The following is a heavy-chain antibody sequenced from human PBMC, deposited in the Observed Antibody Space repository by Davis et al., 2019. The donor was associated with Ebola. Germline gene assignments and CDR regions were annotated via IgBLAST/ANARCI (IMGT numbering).Heavy chain of an antibody. CDR1: GYMFDTYW. CDR2: IYPGDSDT. J-gene: IGHJ4*02. V-gene: IGHV5-51*01. Sequence: GGSLRLSCKGSGYMFDTYWIGWVRQRPGKGLKWMGLIYPGDSDTRYSPSFQGLVTISADRSISTAYLQWSSLKASDTAMYYCAIPYGGNFDYWGQGTLVTVSS. D-gene: IGHD4-23*01. CDR3: AIPYGGNFDY.